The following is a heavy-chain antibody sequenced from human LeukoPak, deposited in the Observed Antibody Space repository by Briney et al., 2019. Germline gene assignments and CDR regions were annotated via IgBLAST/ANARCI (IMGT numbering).Heavy chain of an antibody. CDR2: IDPSDSYT. D-gene: IGHD1-1*01. CDR1: GYSLTNYW. CDR3: RLENWYDYYYYGMDV. J-gene: IGHJ6*02. Sequence: GESLKISCKDSGYSLTNYWIGWARQMPGKGLEWMGRIDPSDSYTNYSPSFQGHVTISADKSISTAYLQWSSLKASDTAMYYRRLENWYDYYYYGMDVWGQGTTVTVSS. V-gene: IGHV5-10-1*01.